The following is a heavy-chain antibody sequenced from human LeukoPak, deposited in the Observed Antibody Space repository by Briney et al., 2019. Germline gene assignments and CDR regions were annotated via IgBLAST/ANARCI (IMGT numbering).Heavy chain of an antibody. V-gene: IGHV1-18*01. D-gene: IGHD6-6*01. CDR2: ISAYNGNT. CDR3: AGPSGEARXAYFQX. Sequence: ASVKVSCKASGYTFTSYGISWVRQAPGQGLEWMGWISAYNGNTNYAQKLQGRVTMTTDTSTSTAYMELRSLRSDDTAVYYCAGPSGEARXAYFQXXXXGTXXTVSS. J-gene: IGHJ1*01. CDR1: GYTFTSYG.